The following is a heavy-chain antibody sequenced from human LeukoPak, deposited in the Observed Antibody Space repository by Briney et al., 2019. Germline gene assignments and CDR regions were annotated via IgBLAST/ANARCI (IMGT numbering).Heavy chain of an antibody. CDR1: GFTFDDYA. CDR2: ISWDSGSI. D-gene: IGHD6-13*01. J-gene: IGHJ3*02. Sequence: GGSLRLSCAASGFTFDDYAMHWVRQAPGKGLEWVSGISWDSGSIGYADSVKGRFTISRDNAKNSLYLQMNSLRAEDMALYYCAKGREAAAGLEGAFDIWGQGTMVTVSS. CDR3: AKGREAAAGLEGAFDI. V-gene: IGHV3-9*03.